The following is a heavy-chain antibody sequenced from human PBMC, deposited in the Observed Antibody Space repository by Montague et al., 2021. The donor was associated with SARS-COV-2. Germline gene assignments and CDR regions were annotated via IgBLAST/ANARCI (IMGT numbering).Heavy chain of an antibody. CDR3: ARLRDGVVPSPILGAGPYFSYYYMDV. D-gene: IGHD2-15*01. CDR2: INHGGST. Sequence: SETLSLTCAVHGGSFSGYYWNWIRQPPGKGLEWIGEINHGGSTNYNPSLKSRLTISTDTSKNQFSLKLTSVAAADTAVYYCARLRDGVVPSPILGAGPYFSYYYMDVWGKGATVTVSS. CDR1: GGSFSGYY. V-gene: IGHV4-34*01. J-gene: IGHJ6*03.